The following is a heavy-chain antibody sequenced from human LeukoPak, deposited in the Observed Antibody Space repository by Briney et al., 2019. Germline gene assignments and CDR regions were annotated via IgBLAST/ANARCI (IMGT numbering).Heavy chain of an antibody. CDR1: GGSISSYY. J-gene: IGHJ4*02. Sequence: SETLSLTCTVSGGSISSYYWSWIRQPPGKGLEWIGYIYYSGSTNYNPSLKSRVTISVDTSKNQFSLKLSSVTAADTAVYYCARQVGYDSSYSSSWYFDYWGQGTLVTVSS. CDR2: IYYSGST. CDR3: ARQVGYDSSYSSSWYFDY. V-gene: IGHV4-59*08. D-gene: IGHD6-13*01.